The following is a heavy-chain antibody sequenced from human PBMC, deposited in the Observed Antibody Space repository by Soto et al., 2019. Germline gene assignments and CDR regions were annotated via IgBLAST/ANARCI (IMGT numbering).Heavy chain of an antibody. V-gene: IGHV3-30-3*01. D-gene: IGHD6-19*01. Sequence: VGSLRLSCAASGFTFSSYAMHWVRQAPGKGLEWVAVISYDGSNKYYADSVKGRFTISRDNSKNTLYLQMNSLRAEDTAVYYCARPRYSSYDAFDIWGQGTMVTVSS. J-gene: IGHJ3*02. CDR1: GFTFSSYA. CDR3: ARPRYSSYDAFDI. CDR2: ISYDGSNK.